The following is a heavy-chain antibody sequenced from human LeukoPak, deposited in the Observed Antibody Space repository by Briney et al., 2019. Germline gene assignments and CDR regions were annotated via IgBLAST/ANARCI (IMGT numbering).Heavy chain of an antibody. CDR2: ISSSSSYI. CDR1: GFTFSSYS. CDR3: ARAYNWNYEANNWFDP. Sequence: GGSLRLSCAASGFTFSSYSMNWVRQAPGKGLEWVSSISSSSSYIYYADSVKGRFTISRDNAKNSLYLQMNSLRAEDTAVYYCARAYNWNYEANNWFDPWGQGTLVTVSS. V-gene: IGHV3-21*01. D-gene: IGHD1-7*01. J-gene: IGHJ5*02.